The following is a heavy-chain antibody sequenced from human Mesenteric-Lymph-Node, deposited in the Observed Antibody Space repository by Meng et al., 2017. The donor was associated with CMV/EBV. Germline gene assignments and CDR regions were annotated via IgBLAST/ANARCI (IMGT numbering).Heavy chain of an antibody. J-gene: IGHJ5*02. D-gene: IGHD7-27*01. CDR1: RFTLNSLA. CDR3: ARVSGASWFDP. Sequence: GESLKISCAASRFTLNSLAMNWVRQAPGKGLQWVSIISGSGGSTDYADSVKGRLTISRDNPKNTLYLQLNSLRAEDTAVYYCARVSGASWFDPWGQGTLVTVSS. CDR2: ISGSGGST. V-gene: IGHV3-23*01.